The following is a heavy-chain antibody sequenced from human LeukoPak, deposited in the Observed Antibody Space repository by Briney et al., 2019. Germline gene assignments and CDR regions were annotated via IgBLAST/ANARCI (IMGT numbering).Heavy chain of an antibody. CDR2: ISYDGSNK. Sequence: QAGGSLRLSCAASGFTFSSYAMHWVRQAPGKGLEWVAVISYDGSNKYYADSVKGRFTISRDNSKNTLYLQMNSLRAEDTAVYYCAKVAARSTPPIPDYWGQGTLVTVSS. CDR1: GFTFSSYA. D-gene: IGHD6-6*01. V-gene: IGHV3-30-3*01. CDR3: AKVAARSTPPIPDY. J-gene: IGHJ4*02.